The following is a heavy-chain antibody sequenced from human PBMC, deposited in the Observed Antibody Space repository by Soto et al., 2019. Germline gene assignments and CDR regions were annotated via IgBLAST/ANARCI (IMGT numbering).Heavy chain of an antibody. CDR2: IIPILGIA. J-gene: IGHJ4*02. CDR1: GGTFSSYT. CDR3: ARDEVVGASSPFDY. D-gene: IGHD1-26*01. V-gene: IGHV1-69*08. Sequence: QVQLVQSGAEVKKPGSSVKVSCKASGGTFSSYTISWVRQAPGQGLEWMGRIIPILGIANYAQKFQGRVTITADKSTSTAYMELSSLRSEDTAVYYCARDEVVGASSPFDYWGQGTLLTVSS.